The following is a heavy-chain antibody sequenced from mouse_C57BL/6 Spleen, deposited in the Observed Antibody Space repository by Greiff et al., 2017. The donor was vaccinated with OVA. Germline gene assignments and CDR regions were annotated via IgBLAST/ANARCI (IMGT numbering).Heavy chain of an antibody. CDR1: GFTFSDYG. D-gene: IGHD4-1*01. CDR3: ARTGTLFDY. J-gene: IGHJ2*01. V-gene: IGHV5-17*01. CDR2: ISSGSSTI. Sequence: DVMLVESGGGLVKPGGSLKLSCAASGFTFSDYGMHWVRQAPEKGLEWVAYISSGSSTIYYADTVKVRFTISRDNAKNTLFLQMTSLRSEDTAMYYCARTGTLFDYWGQGTTLTVSS.